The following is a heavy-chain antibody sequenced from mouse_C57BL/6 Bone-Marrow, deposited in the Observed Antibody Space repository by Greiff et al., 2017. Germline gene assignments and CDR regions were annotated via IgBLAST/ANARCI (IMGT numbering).Heavy chain of an antibody. Sequence: QVTLKVSGPGILQPSQTLSLTCSFSGFSLSTFGMGVGWIRQPSGKGLEWLAHIWWDDDKYYNPALKSRLTISKDTSKNQVFLKIANVDTADTATYYCARIHYDGSSYVEYFDVWGTGTTVTVSS. D-gene: IGHD1-1*01. CDR1: GFSLSTFGMG. V-gene: IGHV8-8*01. CDR2: IWWDDDK. J-gene: IGHJ1*03. CDR3: ARIHYDGSSYVEYFDV.